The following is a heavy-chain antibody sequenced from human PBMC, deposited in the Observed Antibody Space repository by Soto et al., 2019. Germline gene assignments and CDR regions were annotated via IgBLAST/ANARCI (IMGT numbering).Heavy chain of an antibody. Sequence: QVQLVQSGAEVKKPGSSVKVSCKASGGTFSSYTITWVRQAPGQGLEWMGRIIPSLGRANYAQKFQGRVTITADKSTSTAYMELSSLRSEDTAVYYCARLGVNSGYALWGQGTLVTVSS. D-gene: IGHD5-12*01. CDR2: IIPSLGRA. CDR1: GGTFSSYT. CDR3: ARLGVNSGYAL. V-gene: IGHV1-69*02. J-gene: IGHJ4*02.